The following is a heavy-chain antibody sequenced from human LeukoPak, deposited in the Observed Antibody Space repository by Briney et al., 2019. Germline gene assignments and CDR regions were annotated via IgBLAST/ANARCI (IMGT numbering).Heavy chain of an antibody. Sequence: GGSLRLSCAASGFTFSSYSMNWVRQAPGKGLEWVSYISSSGSTIYYADSVKGRFTISRDNAKNSLYVQMNSLRAEDTAVYYCARVSIGEAAFDIWGQGTMVTVSS. J-gene: IGHJ3*02. CDR2: ISSSGSTI. CDR3: ARVSIGEAAFDI. CDR1: GFTFSSYS. V-gene: IGHV3-48*04. D-gene: IGHD2-21*01.